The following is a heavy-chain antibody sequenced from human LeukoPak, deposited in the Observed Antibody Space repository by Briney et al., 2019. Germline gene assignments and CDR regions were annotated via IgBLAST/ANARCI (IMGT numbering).Heavy chain of an antibody. D-gene: IGHD3-10*01. CDR3: TTVLLWFGASGPNMDV. CDR1: GFTFSNAW. CDR2: IKSKSDGQTT. J-gene: IGHJ6*02. Sequence: GGSLSVSCAASGFTFSNAWMSWVRQAPGKGLEWVGRIKSKSDGQTTDYAAPVKGRFTISRDDSKNTLYLQMNSLKTEDTAVYYCTTVLLWFGASGPNMDVWGQGTTVAVS. V-gene: IGHV3-15*01.